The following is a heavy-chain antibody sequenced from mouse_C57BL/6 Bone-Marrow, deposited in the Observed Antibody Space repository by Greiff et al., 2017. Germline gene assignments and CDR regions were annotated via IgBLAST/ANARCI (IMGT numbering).Heavy chain of an antibody. Sequence: QVHVKQSGAELARPGASVKLSCKASGYTFTSYGISWVKQRTGQGLEWIGEIYPRSGNTYYNEKFKGKATLTADKSSSTAYMELRSLTSEDSAVYFCASLYDGYSAWVAYWGQGTLVTVSA. CDR2: IYPRSGNT. V-gene: IGHV1-81*01. J-gene: IGHJ3*01. D-gene: IGHD2-3*01. CDR3: ASLYDGYSAWVAY. CDR1: GYTFTSYG.